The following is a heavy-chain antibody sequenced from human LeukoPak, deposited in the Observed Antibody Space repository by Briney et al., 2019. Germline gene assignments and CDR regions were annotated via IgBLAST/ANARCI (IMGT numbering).Heavy chain of an antibody. CDR3: ARGGGGGNWFDP. CDR2: IGASGGST. CDR1: GFIFSNYA. J-gene: IGHJ5*02. D-gene: IGHD3-16*01. V-gene: IGHV3-23*01. Sequence: GGFLRLSCAASGFIFSNYAMSWVRQAPGKGLEWVSGIGASGGSTYSADSVKGRFTISRDSAKNTLYLQMNSLRVEDTAVYYCARGGGGGNWFDPWGQGTLVTVSS.